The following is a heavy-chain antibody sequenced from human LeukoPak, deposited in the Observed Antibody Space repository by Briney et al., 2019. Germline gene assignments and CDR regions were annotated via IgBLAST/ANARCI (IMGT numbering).Heavy chain of an antibody. J-gene: IGHJ4*02. V-gene: IGHV1-2*02. CDR1: GYTFTGYY. Sequence: ASVKVSCKASGYTFTGYYMHWVRQAPGQGLEWMGWINPNSGGTNYAQKFQGRVTMTRDTSISTAYMELSRLRSDDTAVYYCARVPGPHISGESYFDYWGQGTLVTVSS. CDR2: INPNSGGT. CDR3: ARVPGPHISGESYFDY. D-gene: IGHD2-21*01.